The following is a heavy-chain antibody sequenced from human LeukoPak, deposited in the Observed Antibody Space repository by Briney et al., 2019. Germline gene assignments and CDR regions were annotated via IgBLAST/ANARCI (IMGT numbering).Heavy chain of an antibody. V-gene: IGHV3-23*01. Sequence: PGGSLRLSCAASGFTFSSYAMSWVRQAPGKGLEWVSAISGSGGSTYYADSVKGRFTISRDNSKNTLYLQMNSLRAEDTAVYYCAKARRRVEKATIGDYYYYVDVWGKGTTVTVSS. CDR1: GFTFSSYA. D-gene: IGHD5-24*01. CDR3: AKARRRVEKATIGDYYYYVDV. CDR2: ISGSGGST. J-gene: IGHJ6*03.